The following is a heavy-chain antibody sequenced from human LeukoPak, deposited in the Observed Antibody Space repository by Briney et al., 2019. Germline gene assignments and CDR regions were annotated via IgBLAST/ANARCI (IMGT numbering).Heavy chain of an antibody. D-gene: IGHD3-10*01. Sequence: GGSLRLSCAASGFTFSSYWMHWVRQAPGKGLVWVSRMNSDGSSTSYADSVKGRFTISRDKAKNTLYLQMNSLRAEDTAVYYCARRDAGMVRGVITDWGQGTLVTVSS. CDR3: ARRDAGMVRGVITD. CDR1: GFTFSSYW. CDR2: MNSDGSST. V-gene: IGHV3-74*01. J-gene: IGHJ4*02.